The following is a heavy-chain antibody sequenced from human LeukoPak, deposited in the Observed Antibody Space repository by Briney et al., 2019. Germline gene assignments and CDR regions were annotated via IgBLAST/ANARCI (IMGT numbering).Heavy chain of an antibody. J-gene: IGHJ3*02. CDR1: GFTFSSYW. Sequence: GGSLRLSCAASGFTFSSYWMSWVRQAPGKGLEWVANIKQDGSEKYYVDSVKGRFTISRDNAKNSLYLQMNSLRAEDVALYYCAKDIADCTNGVCYAFDIWGQGTTVTVSS. CDR2: IKQDGSEK. D-gene: IGHD2-8*01. V-gene: IGHV3-7*03. CDR3: AKDIADCTNGVCYAFDI.